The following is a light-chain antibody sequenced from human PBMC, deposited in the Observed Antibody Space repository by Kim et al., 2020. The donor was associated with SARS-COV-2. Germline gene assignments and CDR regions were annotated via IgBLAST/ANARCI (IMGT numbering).Light chain of an antibody. CDR1: QSVSSSY. CDR3: QQYGSSPRFT. Sequence: SPGERATPSCRASQSVSSSYLAWYQQKPGQAPRLLIYGASSRATGIPDRFSGSGSGTDFTLTISRLEPEDFAVYYCQQYGSSPRFTFGRGPSWRS. V-gene: IGKV3-20*01. CDR2: GAS. J-gene: IGKJ2*01.